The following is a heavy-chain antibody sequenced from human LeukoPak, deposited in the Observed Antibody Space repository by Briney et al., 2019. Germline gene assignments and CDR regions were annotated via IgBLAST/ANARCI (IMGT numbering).Heavy chain of an antibody. CDR2: ISDSGGGT. V-gene: IGHV3-23*01. CDR1: GITLSNYG. Sequence: GGSLRLSCAVSGITLSNYGMRCVRQAPGKGLEWVAGISDSGGGTNYADSVKGRFTISRDNPENTLYLQMNSLRAEDTAVYFCARRGVVIRVILVGFHKEAFYFDSWGQGALVTVSS. J-gene: IGHJ4*02. D-gene: IGHD3-22*01. CDR3: ARRGVVIRVILVGFHKEAFYFDS.